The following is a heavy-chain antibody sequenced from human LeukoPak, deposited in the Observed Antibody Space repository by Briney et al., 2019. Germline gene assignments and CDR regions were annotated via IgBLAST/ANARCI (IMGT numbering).Heavy chain of an antibody. J-gene: IGHJ4*02. CDR3: ASYLSGWPMKY. CDR2: IDYSGST. V-gene: IGHV4-39*02. CDR1: GGSFSSSSYN. D-gene: IGHD6-19*01. Sequence: RSSETLSLTCTVSGGSFSSSSYNWAWIRQPPGKGLEWIGSIDYSGSTYYNPSLKSRVSISVDTSKDHFSLKLSSVTAADTAVYYCASYLSGWPMKYWGQGTLVTVSS.